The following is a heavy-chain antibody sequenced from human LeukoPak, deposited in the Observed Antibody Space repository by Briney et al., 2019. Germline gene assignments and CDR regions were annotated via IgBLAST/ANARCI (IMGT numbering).Heavy chain of an antibody. CDR1: GFSFSDYS. CDR3: ARIATAGSYFDY. J-gene: IGHJ4*02. CDR2: ISRSSTYI. V-gene: IGHV3-21*01. D-gene: IGHD6-13*01. Sequence: PGGPLRLSCAASGFSFSDYSMTCVRQAPGKGLEWVSSISRSSTYIYYADSVKGRFTISRDNAKNSLYLQMNSLKAEDTAVYYCARIATAGSYFDYWGQGTLVTVSS.